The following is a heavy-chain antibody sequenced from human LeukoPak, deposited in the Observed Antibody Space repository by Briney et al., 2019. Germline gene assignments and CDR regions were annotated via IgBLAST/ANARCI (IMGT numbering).Heavy chain of an antibody. Sequence: PGGSLRLSCAASGFTFSGDWMHWVRQAPGKGLVWVSRINGEGSSTYLADSVKGRFTISRDNTKNTLYLQMNSLRAEDTAVYYCAAYSSCDYWGQGTLVTVSS. CDR3: AAYSSCDY. CDR1: GFTFSGDW. CDR2: INGEGSST. D-gene: IGHD6-6*01. J-gene: IGHJ4*02. V-gene: IGHV3-74*01.